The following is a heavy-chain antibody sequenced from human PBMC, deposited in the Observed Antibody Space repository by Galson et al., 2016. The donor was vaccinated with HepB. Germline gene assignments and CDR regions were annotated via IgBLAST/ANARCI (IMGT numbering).Heavy chain of an antibody. Sequence: SVKVSCKASGYIFTGYYLHWVRQAPGQGLEWMGWINPDSGGTNYAQKFQGWLTMTRDTSISTAYMELKRLTSDDTAVYFCARARTGDVFDIWGQGTMVTVSS. CDR1: GYIFTGYY. V-gene: IGHV1-2*04. J-gene: IGHJ3*02. D-gene: IGHD7-27*01. CDR2: INPDSGGT. CDR3: ARARTGDVFDI.